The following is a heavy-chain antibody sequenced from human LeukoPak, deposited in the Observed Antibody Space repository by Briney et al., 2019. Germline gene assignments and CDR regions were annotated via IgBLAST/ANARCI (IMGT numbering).Heavy chain of an antibody. CDR3: ARVPGGALNWFDP. CDR1: GDSFSDFSYY. Sequence: SETLSLTCTVSGDSFSDFSYYWGWIRQPPGKGLEWIGEIYHSGSTNYNPSLKSRVTISVDTSKNQFSLKLRSVTAADTAVYYCARVPGGALNWFDPWGQGTLVTVSS. D-gene: IGHD1-1*01. V-gene: IGHV4-39*01. J-gene: IGHJ5*02. CDR2: IYHSGST.